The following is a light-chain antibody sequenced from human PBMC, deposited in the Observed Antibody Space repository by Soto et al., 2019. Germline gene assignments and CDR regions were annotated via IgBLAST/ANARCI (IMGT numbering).Light chain of an antibody. CDR1: SSDVGGYKF. CDR3: SSYTPRSTFS. V-gene: IGLV2-14*03. J-gene: IGLJ1*01. Sequence: QSVLTQPASVSGSPGQSITISCTGTSSDVGGYKFVSWYQQHPGKVPKLLLYEVTSRPSGVSTRFSGSKSGNTASLTISGLQAEDAADYYCSSYTPRSTFSFGTGTKHTVL. CDR2: EVT.